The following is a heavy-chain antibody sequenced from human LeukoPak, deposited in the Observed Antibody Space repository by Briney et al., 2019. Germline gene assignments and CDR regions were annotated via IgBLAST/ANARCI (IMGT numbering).Heavy chain of an antibody. CDR3: AREGCSGGTCYFYLFDS. J-gene: IGHJ5*01. V-gene: IGHV3-7*01. D-gene: IGHD2-15*01. CDR2: IKQDGSEK. Sequence: GGSLRRSCAASGFTFSSYWMSWVRQAPGKGLEWVANIKQDGSEKFHVDSVKGRFTISRDNAKKSLYLQMNSLRAEDTAVYYCAREGCSGGTCYFYLFDSWGQGTLVTVSS. CDR1: GFTFSSYW.